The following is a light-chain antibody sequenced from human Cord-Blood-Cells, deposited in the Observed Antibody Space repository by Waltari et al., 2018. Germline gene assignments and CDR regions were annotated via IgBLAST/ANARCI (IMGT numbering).Light chain of an antibody. Sequence: QSALTQPRSVSGSPGQSVTISCTGTSSDVGGYNYVSWFQQHPGKAPKLMIYDVSKRPSGVPDGFSGSKSGNTASLTISGLQAEDEADYDCCSYAGSYTSYVFGTGTKVTVL. V-gene: IGLV2-11*01. J-gene: IGLJ1*01. CDR3: CSYAGSYTSYV. CDR2: DVS. CDR1: SSDVGGYNY.